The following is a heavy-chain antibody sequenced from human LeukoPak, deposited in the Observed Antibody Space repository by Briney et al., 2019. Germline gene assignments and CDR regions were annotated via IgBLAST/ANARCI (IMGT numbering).Heavy chain of an antibody. V-gene: IGHV4-30-4*08. CDR3: ARDGSTTVPN. CDR2: IYYSGST. J-gene: IGHJ4*02. Sequence: SETLSLTCTFSVGSISSGDYYWSWIRQPPGKGLEGIGYIYYSGSTYYNPSLKSRVTISVDTSKNQFSLKLSSVTAADTAVYYCARDGSTTVPNWGQGTLVTVSS. CDR1: VGSISSGDYY. D-gene: IGHD4-17*01.